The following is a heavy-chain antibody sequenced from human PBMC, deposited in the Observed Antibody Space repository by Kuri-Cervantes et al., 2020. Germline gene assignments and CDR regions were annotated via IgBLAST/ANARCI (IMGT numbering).Heavy chain of an antibody. CDR1: GFNFNNYW. CDR3: ARDALADAFDI. Sequence: GRSLRLSCAASGFNFNNYWMSWVRQAPGKGLEWVANIKQDGSEKYYVDSVKGRFTISRDNAKNSLYLQMNSLRAEDTAVYYCARDALADAFDIWGQGTMVTVSS. V-gene: IGHV3-7*01. CDR2: IKQDGSEK. J-gene: IGHJ3*02. D-gene: IGHD3-3*02.